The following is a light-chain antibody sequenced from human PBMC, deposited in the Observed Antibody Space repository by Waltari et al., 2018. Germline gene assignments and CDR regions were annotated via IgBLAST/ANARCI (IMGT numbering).Light chain of an antibody. CDR2: AAA. V-gene: IGKV1-39*01. CDR3: PQSYSTPS. CDR1: QSISSY. J-gene: IGKJ5*01. Sequence: DIQMTQSPYSLSASVGDRVTITCRASQSISSYLNWYQQKPGKAPTLLIYAAASLQSGVPSRVSGSGSGTDFTLTISSLQPEDFATYYCPQSYSTPSFGQGTRLAIK.